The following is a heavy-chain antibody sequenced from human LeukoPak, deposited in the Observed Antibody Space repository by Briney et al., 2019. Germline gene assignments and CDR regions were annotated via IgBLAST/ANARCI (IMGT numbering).Heavy chain of an antibody. Sequence: PSETLSLTCTVSGGSISSYYWSWIRQPPGKGLEWIGYIYYSGSTSYNPSLKSRVTISVDTSKNQFSLKLSSVTAADTAVYYCARGLRDIVVVPAAIVAFDIWGQGTMVTVSS. V-gene: IGHV4-59*01. CDR2: IYYSGST. CDR1: GGSISSYY. J-gene: IGHJ3*02. D-gene: IGHD2-2*02. CDR3: ARGLRDIVVVPAAIVAFDI.